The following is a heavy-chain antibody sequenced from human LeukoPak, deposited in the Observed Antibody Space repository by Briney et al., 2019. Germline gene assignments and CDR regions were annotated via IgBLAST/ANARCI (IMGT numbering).Heavy chain of an antibody. CDR2: IFYSGST. CDR3: ARGTIAARLDAFDI. CDR1: RGSISSYY. V-gene: IGHV4-59*01. D-gene: IGHD6-6*01. Sequence: PSETLSLTCTVSRGSISSYYWSWIRQPPGKGLEWIGYIFYSGSTNYNPSLKSRVTISVDTSKNQFSLKLSSVTAADTAVYYYARGTIAARLDAFDIWGQGTMVTVSS. J-gene: IGHJ3*02.